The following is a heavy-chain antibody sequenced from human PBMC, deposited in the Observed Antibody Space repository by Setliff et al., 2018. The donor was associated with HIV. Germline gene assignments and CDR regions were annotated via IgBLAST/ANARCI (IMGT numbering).Heavy chain of an antibody. V-gene: IGHV4-59*08. CDR3: VRHAGARIGISDAFDI. CDR2: ISNVGHT. CDR1: RGSISSFH. J-gene: IGHJ3*02. Sequence: PSETLSLTCTVSRGSISSFHWSWIRRPPGMGLEWIGYISNVGHTNCIPSLKSRVTISIDTSKDQFSLRLTSVTAADTAVYYCVRHAGARIGISDAFDIWGQGSMVTVSS. D-gene: IGHD1-20*01.